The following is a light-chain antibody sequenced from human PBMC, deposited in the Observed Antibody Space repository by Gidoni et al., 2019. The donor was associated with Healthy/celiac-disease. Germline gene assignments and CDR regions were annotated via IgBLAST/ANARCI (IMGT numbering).Light chain of an antibody. CDR2: EGS. V-gene: IGLV2-23*01. Sequence: QSALTQPASVSGSPGPSITISCTETSSDVGSYNLVSWYQQHPGNAPKLMIYEGSKRPSGVSNCFSGSKSGNTASLTISGLQAEDEVDYYCCSYAGSSTLVFGGGTKLTVL. CDR1: SSDVGSYNL. CDR3: CSYAGSSTLV. J-gene: IGLJ2*01.